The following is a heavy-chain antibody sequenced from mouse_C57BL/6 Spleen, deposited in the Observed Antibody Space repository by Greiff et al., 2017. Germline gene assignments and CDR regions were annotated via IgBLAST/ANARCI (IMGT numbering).Heavy chain of an antibody. V-gene: IGHV1-55*01. Sequence: QVQLQQPGAELVKPGASVKMSCKASGYTFTSYWITWVKQRPGQGLEWIGEIYPGSGSTNYNEKFKSKGTLTVDTSASTAYMQLSSLKSEDSAVYYCAGRGVLYDYDGEFAYWGQGTLVTVSA. CDR1: GYTFTSYW. CDR2: IYPGSGST. CDR3: AGRGVLYDYDGEFAY. J-gene: IGHJ3*01. D-gene: IGHD2-4*01.